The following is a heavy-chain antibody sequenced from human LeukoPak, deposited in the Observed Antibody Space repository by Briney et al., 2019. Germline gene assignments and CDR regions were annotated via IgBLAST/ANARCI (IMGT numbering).Heavy chain of an antibody. Sequence: GGSLRLSCAASGFTFSSYSMNWVRQAPGKGLEWVSYISSSSSTIYYADSVKGRFTISRDNAKNSLYLQMNSLRAEDTAVYYCARDVKGFRGYSYGFGYWGQGTLVTVSS. V-gene: IGHV3-48*04. CDR2: ISSSSSTI. CDR3: ARDVKGFRGYSYGFGY. D-gene: IGHD5-18*01. J-gene: IGHJ4*02. CDR1: GFTFSSYS.